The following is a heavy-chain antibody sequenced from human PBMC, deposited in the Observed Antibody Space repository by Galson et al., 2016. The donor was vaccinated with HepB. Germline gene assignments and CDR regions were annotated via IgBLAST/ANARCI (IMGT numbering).Heavy chain of an antibody. J-gene: IGHJ6*02. Sequence: SLRLSCAASGFSLSTYTMTCVRQAPGKGLEWVSSISSSSNYIYYTDSVKGRFTISRDNAKNSLNLQMNSLAAEDTAVYYCSSRTPIVGATTVMRDFWGQGTTVTVSS. D-gene: IGHD1-26*01. CDR2: ISSSSNYI. CDR3: SSRTPIVGATTVMRDF. V-gene: IGHV3-21*01. CDR1: GFSLSTYT.